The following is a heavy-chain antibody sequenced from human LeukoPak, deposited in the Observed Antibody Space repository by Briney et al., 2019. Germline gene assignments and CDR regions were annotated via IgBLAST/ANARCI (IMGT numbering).Heavy chain of an antibody. Sequence: SVKASCKASGGTFSSYAISWVRQAPGQGLEWMGGIIPIFGTANYAQKFQGRVTITTDESTSTAYMELSSLRSEDTAVYYCARDFWSGYPGWFDPWGQGTLVTVSS. CDR3: ARDFWSGYPGWFDP. V-gene: IGHV1-69*05. D-gene: IGHD3-3*01. CDR2: IIPIFGTA. CDR1: GGTFSSYA. J-gene: IGHJ5*02.